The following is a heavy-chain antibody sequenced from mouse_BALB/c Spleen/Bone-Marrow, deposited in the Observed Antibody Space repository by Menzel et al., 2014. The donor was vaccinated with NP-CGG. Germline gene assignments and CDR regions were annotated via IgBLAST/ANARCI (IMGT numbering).Heavy chain of an antibody. CDR2: INPYNDGT. CDR1: GYTFTSYV. CDR3: ASPYYRYDALDY. Sequence: SGPELVKPGASVKMSCRASGYTFTSYVMHWVKQKPGQGLEWIGYINPYNDGTKYNEKFKGKATLTSDKSSSTAYMELSSLTSEDSAVYYCASPYYRYDALDYWGQGTSVTVSS. J-gene: IGHJ4*01. D-gene: IGHD2-14*01. V-gene: IGHV1-14*01.